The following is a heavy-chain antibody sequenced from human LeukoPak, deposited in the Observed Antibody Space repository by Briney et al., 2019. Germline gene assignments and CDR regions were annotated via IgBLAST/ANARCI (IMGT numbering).Heavy chain of an antibody. CDR2: ISGSGGRT. Sequence: GGTLRLSCAASGFTFSSYGMNWVRQAPGKGLEWVSTISGSGGRTFYGDSVKGRFSISRDISKNTLYQQMNSLRAEDTAVYYCAKGYYASGSYGWFDTWGQGTLVTVSS. CDR1: GFTFSSYG. D-gene: IGHD3-10*01. CDR3: AKGYYASGSYGWFDT. V-gene: IGHV3-23*01. J-gene: IGHJ5*02.